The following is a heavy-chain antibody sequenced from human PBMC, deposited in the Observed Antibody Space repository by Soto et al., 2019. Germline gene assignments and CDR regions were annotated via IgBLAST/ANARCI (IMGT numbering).Heavy chain of an antibody. CDR3: ARHRTSWSSLAY. V-gene: IGHV4-39*01. Sequence: QLQLQESGPGLVKPSETLSLICSVSDGSISGTRNYWGWFRQPPGKGLEWIGTIYYSGTSYYNPSLKSRVTVSLDMSKNQLSLRLSSVTAADTAIYYCARHRTSWSSLAYWGQGILVTVSS. D-gene: IGHD2-2*01. CDR1: DGSISGTRNY. J-gene: IGHJ4*02. CDR2: IYYSGTS.